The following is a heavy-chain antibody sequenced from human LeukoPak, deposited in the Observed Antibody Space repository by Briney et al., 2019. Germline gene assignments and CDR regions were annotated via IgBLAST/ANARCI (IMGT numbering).Heavy chain of an antibody. V-gene: IGHV1-46*01. D-gene: IGHD6-19*01. CDR3: VREGGWYAFDI. CDR2: INPSGGST. J-gene: IGHJ3*02. CDR1: GYTFTSYY. Sequence: ASVKVSCKASGYTFTSYYMHWVRQAPGQGLEWMGIINPSGGSTSYAQKFQGRVTMTRDMSTSTVYMELSSLRSEDTAVYYCVREGGWYAFDIWGQGTTVTVSS.